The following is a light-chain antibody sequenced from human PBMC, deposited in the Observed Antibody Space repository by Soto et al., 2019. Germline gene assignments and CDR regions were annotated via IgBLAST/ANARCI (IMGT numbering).Light chain of an antibody. Sequence: DIQMTQSPSTLSASVGDRVTITCRASQSISSWLAWYQQKPGKAPKLLIYDASSLESGVPSRFSGSGSGTKFTLPISSLQPDDFAAYYCQQYNSYSPRTFGGGTKVEIK. CDR1: QSISSW. CDR2: DAS. V-gene: IGKV1-5*01. CDR3: QQYNSYSPRT. J-gene: IGKJ4*01.